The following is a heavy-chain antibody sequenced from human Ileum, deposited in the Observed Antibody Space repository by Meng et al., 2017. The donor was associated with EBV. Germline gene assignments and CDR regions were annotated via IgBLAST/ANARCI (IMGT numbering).Heavy chain of an antibody. CDR1: CISVSSNY. Sequence: LGEGGARFVQPLCSLGISCGASCISVSSNYIRRLRQTPVKWLEWLSIIYSGSSTSYADTVEARSTISTHNSKTTLYLQMNDLEFDDTAVDYCARGGWIVPVDWGQGTLVTVSS. J-gene: IGHJ4*02. CDR2: IYSGSST. CDR3: ARGGWIVPVD. V-gene: IGHV3-53*04. D-gene: IGHD2-2*03.